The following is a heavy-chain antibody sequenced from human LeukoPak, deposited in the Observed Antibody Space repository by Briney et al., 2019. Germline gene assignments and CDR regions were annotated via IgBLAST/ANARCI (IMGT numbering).Heavy chain of an antibody. CDR2: ISAYNGNT. CDR1: GYTFTSYG. V-gene: IGHV1-18*01. Sequence: ASVKVSCKASGYTFTSYGISWVRQAPGQGLEWMGWISAYNGNTNYAQKFQGRVTMTTDTSTSTAYMELRSLRSDDTAVYYCARVSQHYYDSSGYLDYWGQGPLVTVSS. CDR3: ARVSQHYYDSSGYLDY. D-gene: IGHD3-22*01. J-gene: IGHJ4*02.